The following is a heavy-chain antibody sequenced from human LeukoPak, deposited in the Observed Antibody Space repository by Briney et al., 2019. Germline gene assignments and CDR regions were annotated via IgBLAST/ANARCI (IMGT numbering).Heavy chain of an antibody. J-gene: IGHJ4*02. CDR2: IYSGGST. CDR1: GFTVSSNY. Sequence: GGSLRLSCAASGFTVSSNYMSWVRQAPGKGLEWVSVIYSGGSTYYADSVKGRFTISRDNSKNTLYLQMNSLRAEDTAVYYCARHDCSGGSCYYLGTPPVHFDYWGQGTLVTVSS. V-gene: IGHV3-66*04. CDR3: ARHDCSGGSCYYLGTPPVHFDY. D-gene: IGHD2-15*01.